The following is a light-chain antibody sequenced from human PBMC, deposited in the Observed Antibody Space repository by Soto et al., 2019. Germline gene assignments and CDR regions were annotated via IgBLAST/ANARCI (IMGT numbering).Light chain of an antibody. CDR1: QSFRRS. Sequence: EIVMTQSPATLSVSPGERATLSCRASQSFRRSLAWYQQKPGQAPRLLIYDTSARATGTPARFSGSGSGTEFTLTISSLQSEDFAVYYCQQYNNWPFTFGGGTKVEI. V-gene: IGKV3-15*01. CDR3: QQYNNWPFT. CDR2: DTS. J-gene: IGKJ4*01.